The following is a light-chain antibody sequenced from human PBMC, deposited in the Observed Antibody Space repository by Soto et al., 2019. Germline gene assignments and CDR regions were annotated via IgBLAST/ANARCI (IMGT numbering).Light chain of an antibody. V-gene: IGKV3-20*01. Sequence: EIVLTQSPGTLSLSPGERATLSCRASQSVSSSYLAWYQQKPGQAPRLLIYGASSRATGIPDRFSGSGSGTDFTLTISRLEPEDFAVYYCQQYGSSPVNFVHGTKLEIK. CDR3: QQYGSSPVN. CDR2: GAS. J-gene: IGKJ2*01. CDR1: QSVSSSY.